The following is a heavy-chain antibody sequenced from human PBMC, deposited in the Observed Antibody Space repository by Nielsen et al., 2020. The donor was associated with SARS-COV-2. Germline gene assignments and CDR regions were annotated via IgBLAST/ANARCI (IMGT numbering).Heavy chain of an antibody. CDR2: ISGSGGST. CDR1: GFTFSSYA. J-gene: IGHJ3*02. CDR3: ARGSLQLLEWFPPPFDI. D-gene: IGHD3-3*01. V-gene: IGHV3-23*01. Sequence: GESLKISCTASGFTFSSYAMSWVRQAPGKGLEWVSAISGSGGSTYYADSVKGRFTISRDKSKNTLYVLMNSLRAEDTAVYYCARGSLQLLEWFPPPFDIWGQGTVVTVSS.